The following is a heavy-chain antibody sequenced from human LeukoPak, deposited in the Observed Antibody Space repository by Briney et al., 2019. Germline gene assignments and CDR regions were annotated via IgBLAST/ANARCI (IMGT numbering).Heavy chain of an antibody. CDR1: GDTFNEYY. CDR3: ARDGGLQSHFDY. J-gene: IGHJ4*02. V-gene: IGHV4-59*01. CDR2: IYHNGNS. Sequence: SETLSLTCSVFGDTFNEYYWNWVRQPPGKGLQWIGYIYHNGNSNYNPALKGRLTISVDTAKNQFSLKLTSVTAADTAVYYCARDGGLQSHFDYWGQGALVTVSS. D-gene: IGHD5-24*01.